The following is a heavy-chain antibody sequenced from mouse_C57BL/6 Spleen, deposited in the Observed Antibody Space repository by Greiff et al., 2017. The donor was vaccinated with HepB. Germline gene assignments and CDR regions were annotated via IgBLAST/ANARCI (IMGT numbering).Heavy chain of an antibody. CDR2: IDPTSGGT. V-gene: IGHV1-72*01. D-gene: IGHD2-1*01. J-gene: IGHJ2*01. Sequence: QVQLQQPGAELVKPGASVKLSCKASGYTFTSYWMHWVKQRPGRGLEWIGRIDPTSGGTKYNEKFKSKATLTVDKPSSTAYLQLSSLTSEDSAVYYSAREGGYYGNYFDYWGQGTTLTVSS. CDR1: GYTFTSYW. CDR3: AREGGYYGNYFDY.